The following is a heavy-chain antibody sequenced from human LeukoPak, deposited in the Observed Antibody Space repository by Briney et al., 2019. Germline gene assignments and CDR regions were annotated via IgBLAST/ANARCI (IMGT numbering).Heavy chain of an antibody. CDR3: ARVSSSWYQDWYFDL. D-gene: IGHD6-13*01. CDR1: GGSISSYD. CDR2: IYTRGST. J-gene: IGHJ2*01. Sequence: SETLSLTCTVSGGSISSYDWSWIRQPAGKRLEWIGRIYTRGSTNYNPSLKSRVIMSVDTSKNQFSLKLSSVTAADTAVYYCARVSSSWYQDWYFDLWGRGTLVTVSP. V-gene: IGHV4-4*07.